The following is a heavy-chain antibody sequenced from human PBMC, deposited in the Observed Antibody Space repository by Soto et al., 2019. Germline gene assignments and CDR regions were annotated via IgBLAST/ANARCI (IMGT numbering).Heavy chain of an antibody. J-gene: IGHJ6*02. V-gene: IGHV4-4*07. CDR2: IYTSGST. CDR1: GGFISSYY. CDR3: ARDGVLRFLEWSGYYYYYGMDV. D-gene: IGHD3-3*01. Sequence: SETLSLTCTVSGGFISSYYWSWIRQPAGKGLEWIGRIYTSGSTNYNPSLKSRVTMSVDTSKNQFSLKLSSVTAADTAVYYCARDGVLRFLEWSGYYYYYGMDVWGQGTTVTVSS.